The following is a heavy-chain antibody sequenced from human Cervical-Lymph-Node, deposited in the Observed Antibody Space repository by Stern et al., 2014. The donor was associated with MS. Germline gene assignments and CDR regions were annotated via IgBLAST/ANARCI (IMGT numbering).Heavy chain of an antibody. D-gene: IGHD1-26*01. Sequence: QVQLVQSGAEVKKPGASVKVSCKASGYSFTAYFIHWVRQAPGQGLEWMGWISTDTGGANDAQRFQGRVTMTRDTSIITTYMELSRLRSDDTAVYYCARDRGSHSDYWGQGTLVTVSS. CDR1: GYSFTAYF. CDR2: ISTDTGGA. V-gene: IGHV1-2*02. J-gene: IGHJ4*02. CDR3: ARDRGSHSDY.